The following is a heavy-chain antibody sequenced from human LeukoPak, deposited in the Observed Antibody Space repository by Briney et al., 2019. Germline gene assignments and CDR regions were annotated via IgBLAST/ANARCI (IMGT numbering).Heavy chain of an antibody. D-gene: IGHD3-10*01. J-gene: IGHJ4*02. Sequence: EGSLRLSCAAAGLIFRNYWMGWVRQAPGKGLEWVANINEDGSEKYYVDSVKGRFIISRDNAENSLYLQMNILRAEDTAVFYCLSGSGHCGQGSLVTVSS. CDR3: LSGSGH. CDR1: GLIFRNYW. CDR2: INEDGSEK. V-gene: IGHV3-7*01.